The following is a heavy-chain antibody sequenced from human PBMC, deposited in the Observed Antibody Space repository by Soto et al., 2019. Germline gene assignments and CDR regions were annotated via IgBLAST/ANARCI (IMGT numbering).Heavy chain of an antibody. CDR1: GYTFSNYA. CDR3: AKDRLVLSYLYYGMDV. D-gene: IGHD2-21*02. V-gene: IGHV3-23*01. Sequence: EVQLLESGGGLVQPGGSLRLSCVASGYTFSNYAMSWVRQAPGKGLEWVSGISDSGGSTYHADSVKGRFTISRDNSKNTLYLQMNSLRAEDTAVYYCAKDRLVLSYLYYGMDVWGQGTTVTVSS. J-gene: IGHJ6*02. CDR2: ISDSGGST.